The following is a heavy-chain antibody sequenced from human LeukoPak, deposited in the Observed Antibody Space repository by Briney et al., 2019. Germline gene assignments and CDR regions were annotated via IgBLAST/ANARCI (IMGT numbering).Heavy chain of an antibody. V-gene: IGHV3-7*01. CDR1: GFTFSDHY. CDR2: IKQDGSEK. J-gene: IGHJ6*03. D-gene: IGHD6-19*01. CDR3: ASIHSGWYLYYYYMDV. Sequence: GSLRLSCAASGFTFSDHYMDWVRQAPGKGLEWVANIKQDGSEKYYVDSVKGRFTISRDNAKNSLYLQMNSLRAEDTAVYYCASIHSGWYLYYYYMDVWGKGTTVTVSS.